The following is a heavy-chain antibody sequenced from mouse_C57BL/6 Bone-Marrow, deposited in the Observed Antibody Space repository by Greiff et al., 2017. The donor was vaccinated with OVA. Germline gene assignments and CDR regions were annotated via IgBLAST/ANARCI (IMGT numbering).Heavy chain of an antibody. V-gene: IGHV5-9*01. CDR3: ARHESNSLYAMDY. J-gene: IGHJ4*01. CDR2: ISGGGGNT. Sequence: EVKVEESGGGLVKPGGSLKLSCAASGFTFSSYTMSWVRQTPEKRLEWVATISGGGGNTYYPDSVKGRFTISRDNAKNTLYLQMSSLRSEDTALYYCARHESNSLYAMDYWGQGTSVTVSS. D-gene: IGHD2-5*01. CDR1: GFTFSSYT.